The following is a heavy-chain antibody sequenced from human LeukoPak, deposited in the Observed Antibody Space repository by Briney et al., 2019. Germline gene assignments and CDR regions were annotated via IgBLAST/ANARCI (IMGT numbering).Heavy chain of an antibody. Sequence: SETLSLTCTVSGGSISSSSYYWGWIRQPPGKGLEWIGSIYYSGSTYYNPSLKSRVTISVDTSKNQSSLKLSSVTAADTAVYYCASQYYDFWSGYWASFDYWGQGTLVTVSS. V-gene: IGHV4-39*01. J-gene: IGHJ4*02. CDR1: GGSISSSSYY. CDR2: IYYSGST. CDR3: ASQYYDFWSGYWASFDY. D-gene: IGHD3-3*01.